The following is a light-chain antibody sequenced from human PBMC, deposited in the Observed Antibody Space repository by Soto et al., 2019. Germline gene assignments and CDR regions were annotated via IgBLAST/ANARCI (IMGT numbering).Light chain of an antibody. CDR2: GNT. J-gene: IGLJ3*02. CDR3: QSYDSSLSAWV. Sequence: QSVLTQPPSVSEAPGQRVTISCTESSSNIGAGYDVHWYQQLPGTAPKLLIYGNTNRPSGVPDRFSGSKSGTSASLAITGLQAEDEADCYCQSYDSSLSAWVFGGGTKVTVL. V-gene: IGLV1-40*01. CDR1: SSNIGAGYD.